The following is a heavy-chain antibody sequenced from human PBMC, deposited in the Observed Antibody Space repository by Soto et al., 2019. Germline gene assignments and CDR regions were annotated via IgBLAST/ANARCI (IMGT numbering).Heavy chain of an antibody. Sequence: GGSLRLSCAASGFTFSSYAMSWVRQAPGKGLELVSAISGSGGSTYYADSVKGRFTISRDNSKKTLYLQMNSLRAEDTAVYYCPKGQQQLVRADYYYGMDVWGQGTTVPVS. V-gene: IGHV3-23*01. CDR1: GFTFSSYA. D-gene: IGHD6-13*01. J-gene: IGHJ6*02. CDR2: ISGSGGST. CDR3: PKGQQQLVRADYYYGMDV.